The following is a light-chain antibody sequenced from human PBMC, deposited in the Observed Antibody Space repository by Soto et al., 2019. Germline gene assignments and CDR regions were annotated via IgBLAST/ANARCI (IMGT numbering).Light chain of an antibody. J-gene: IGKJ2*01. CDR1: QCVSST. Sequence: EIVITQSPATLSVSPGERATLSCRASQCVSSTLAWYQQKPGQAPRLLIYGASTRATGIPARFSGSGSGTEFTLTISSLQSEDFAVYYCQQYNNWPPYTFGQGTKLEIK. CDR2: GAS. V-gene: IGKV3-15*01. CDR3: QQYNNWPPYT.